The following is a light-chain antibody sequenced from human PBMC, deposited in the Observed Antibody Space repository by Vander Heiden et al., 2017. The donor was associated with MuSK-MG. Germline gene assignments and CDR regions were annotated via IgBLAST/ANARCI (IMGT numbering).Light chain of an antibody. CDR1: SGSIGSNF. Sequence: FMLTQPHSVSASPGKTVTLSCTRNSGSIGSNFVQWYQQRPGSSPSIVIYANTRRPSGVPDRFSGSIDGASNSASLTISRLKPEDEADYYCQSYDASTVIFGGGTKLTVL. CDR3: QSYDASTVI. CDR2: ANT. J-gene: IGLJ2*01. V-gene: IGLV6-57*01.